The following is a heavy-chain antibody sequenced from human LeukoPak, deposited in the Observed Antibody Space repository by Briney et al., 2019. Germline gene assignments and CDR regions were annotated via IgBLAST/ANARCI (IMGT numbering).Heavy chain of an antibody. D-gene: IGHD3-10*01. CDR3: AKDNPVRGVIISDY. V-gene: IGHV3-23*01. CDR1: GFTFSSYA. J-gene: IGHJ4*02. CDR2: ISGSGGST. Sequence: GGSLRLSCAASGFTFSSYAMSWVRQAPGKGLEWVSAISGSGGSTYYAYSVKGRFTIYRDNSKNTLYLQMNSLRAEDTAVYYCAKDNPVRGVIISDYWGQGTLVTVSS.